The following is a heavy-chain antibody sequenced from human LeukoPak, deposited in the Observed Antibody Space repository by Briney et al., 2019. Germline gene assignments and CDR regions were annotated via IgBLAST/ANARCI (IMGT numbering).Heavy chain of an antibody. CDR3: AREWTGYCNGGPCPFHMDV. CDR1: GGSISSYY. CDR2: IYYSGVT. V-gene: IGHV4-4*07. Sequence: SETLSLTCTASGGSISSYYWSWIRQPAGKGLEWIGRIYYSGVTHYNPSLDSRVTMSVDTSKNQFSLKLRSVTAADTAMYYCAREWTGYCNGGPCPFHMDVWGKGTTVTVSS. J-gene: IGHJ6*03. D-gene: IGHD2-15*01.